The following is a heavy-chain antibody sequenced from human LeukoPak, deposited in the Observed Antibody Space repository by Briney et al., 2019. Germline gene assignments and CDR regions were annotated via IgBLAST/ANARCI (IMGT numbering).Heavy chain of an antibody. V-gene: IGHV4-34*01. CDR2: INHSGST. CDR1: GGSFSGYC. Sequence: AETLSLTCAVYGGSFSGYCWSWVRQPPGKGLEWVGEINHSGSTNYNPSLKRRVTISVDTSKNQFSLKLSAVTAADTAVVYYARAPAVAGTYPNYYFDYWGQGTLVTVSS. D-gene: IGHD6-19*01. CDR3: ARAPAVAGTYPNYYFDY. J-gene: IGHJ4*02.